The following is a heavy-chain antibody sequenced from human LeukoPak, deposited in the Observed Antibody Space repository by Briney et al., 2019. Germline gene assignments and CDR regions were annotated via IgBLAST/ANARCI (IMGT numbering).Heavy chain of an antibody. CDR2: IYYSGST. CDR3: ARSGQTNWFDP. CDR1: GGSISSGSYY. J-gene: IGHJ5*02. V-gene: IGHV4-61*01. Sequence: SETLSLTCTVSGGSISSGSYYWTWIRQPPGKGLEWIGYIYYSGSTNYNPSLKSRVTISVDTSKNQFSLKLSSVTAADTAVYYCARSGQTNWFDPWGQGTLVTVSS.